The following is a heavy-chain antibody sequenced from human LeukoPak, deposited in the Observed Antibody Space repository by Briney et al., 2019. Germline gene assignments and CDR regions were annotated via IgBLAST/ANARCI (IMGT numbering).Heavy chain of an antibody. CDR1: GFTFNDAW. Sequence: GGSLRLSCAASGFTFNDAWLTWVRQAPGKGLEWVGRIKSKTDGGTTDYAAPVKGRFTISRDDSKTTLYLQMNSLKTEDTAVYYCTTTLAVAGTSMGYWGQGTLVTVSS. CDR2: IKSKTDGGTT. J-gene: IGHJ4*02. D-gene: IGHD6-19*01. CDR3: TTTLAVAGTSMGY. V-gene: IGHV3-15*01.